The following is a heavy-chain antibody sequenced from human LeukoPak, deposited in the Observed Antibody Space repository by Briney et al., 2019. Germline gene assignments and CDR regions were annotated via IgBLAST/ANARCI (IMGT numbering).Heavy chain of an antibody. Sequence: SETLSLTCTVSGGSISSYSWSWIRQPPGKGLEWIGYIYTSGSTNYNPSLKSRVTISVDTSKNQFSLKLSSVTAADTAVYYCARQKGYSSSSGWFGPWGQGTLVTVSS. D-gene: IGHD6-6*01. V-gene: IGHV4-4*09. CDR1: GGSISSYS. CDR2: IYTSGST. CDR3: ARQKGYSSSSGWFGP. J-gene: IGHJ5*02.